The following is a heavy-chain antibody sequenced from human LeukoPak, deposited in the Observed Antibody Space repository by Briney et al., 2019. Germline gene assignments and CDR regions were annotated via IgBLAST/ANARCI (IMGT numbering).Heavy chain of an antibody. Sequence: SETLSLTSTVSGGSISSYYWSWGRQRQGKGLGWDGYIYYSGSTNYNPSLKSRVTISVDTSKNEFSLKLSSVTAADTAVYYCASVQEYYYDSSGYYPFDYWGQGTLVTASS. CDR1: GGSISSYY. D-gene: IGHD3-22*01. CDR2: IYYSGST. J-gene: IGHJ4*02. CDR3: ASVQEYYYDSSGYYPFDY. V-gene: IGHV4-59*08.